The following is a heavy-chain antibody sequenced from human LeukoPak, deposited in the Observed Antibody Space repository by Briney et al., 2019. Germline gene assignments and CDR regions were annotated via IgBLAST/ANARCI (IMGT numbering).Heavy chain of an antibody. J-gene: IGHJ4*02. D-gene: IGHD2-21*02. CDR1: GFTVSSNY. CDR3: ARVLLREYFDY. CDR2: IYSGGST. V-gene: IGHV3-53*01. Sequence: GGSLRLSCAASGFTVSSNYMSWVRQAPGKGLEWVSVIYSGGSTYYAGSVKGRFTISRDNSKNTLYLQMNSLRAEDTAIYYCARVLLREYFDYWGQGTLVTVSS.